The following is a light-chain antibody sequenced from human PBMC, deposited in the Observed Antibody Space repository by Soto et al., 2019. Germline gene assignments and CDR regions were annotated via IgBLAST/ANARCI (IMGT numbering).Light chain of an antibody. Sequence: EIVMTQSPATLSVSPGERATLSCRASQSVSDNLAWYQQKPGQAPRLLIYGASTRAAGVPARFSGSGSGTEFTLTISSLQSEDFAVFYCQKYISWHYTFGQGTKLAIK. CDR2: GAS. CDR3: QKYISWHYT. V-gene: IGKV3-15*01. J-gene: IGKJ2*01. CDR1: QSVSDN.